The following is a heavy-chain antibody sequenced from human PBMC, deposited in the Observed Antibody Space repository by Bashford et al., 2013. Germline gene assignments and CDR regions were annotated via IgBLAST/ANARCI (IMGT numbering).Heavy chain of an antibody. CDR1: GYTFTNYY. CDR3: AKLESFRWVLDY. CDR2: IDPGDSDA. D-gene: IGHD2/OR15-2a*01. Sequence: GESLKISCKASGYTFTNYYLAWVRQLPGDGLEWMGFIDPGDSDAKYSPSFQGQVTISADKSTNTAYLQWSSLKTSDSAIYYCAKLESFRWVLDYWGQGTLVTVSS. J-gene: IGHJ4*02. V-gene: IGHV5-51*01.